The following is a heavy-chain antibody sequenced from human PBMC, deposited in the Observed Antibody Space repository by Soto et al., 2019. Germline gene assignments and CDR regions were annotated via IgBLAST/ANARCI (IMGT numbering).Heavy chain of an antibody. D-gene: IGHD6-13*01. J-gene: IGHJ5*02. Sequence: QVTLKESGPVLVKPTETLTLTCTVSGFSLSNARMGVSWIRQPPGKALEWLAHIFSNDEKSYSTSLKSRLTTSKDTSKSQVVLTMTNMYPVDTAPYYCARILEDSSRATSIDPWGQGTLVTVSS. CDR1: GFSLSNARMG. CDR3: ARILEDSSRATSIDP. V-gene: IGHV2-26*01. CDR2: IFSNDEK.